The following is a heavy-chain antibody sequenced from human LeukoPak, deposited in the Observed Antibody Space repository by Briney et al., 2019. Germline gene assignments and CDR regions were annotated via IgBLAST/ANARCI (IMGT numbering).Heavy chain of an antibody. J-gene: IGHJ4*02. Sequence: SETLSLTCTVSGGSISSSSYYWGWIRQPPGKGLEWIGSIYYSGSTYYNPSLKSRVTISVDTSKNQFPLKLSSVTAADTAVYYCARLEVYYDFWSGYPYYFDYWGQGTLVTVSS. D-gene: IGHD3-3*01. CDR3: ARLEVYYDFWSGYPYYFDY. V-gene: IGHV4-39*01. CDR1: GGSISSSSYY. CDR2: IYYSGST.